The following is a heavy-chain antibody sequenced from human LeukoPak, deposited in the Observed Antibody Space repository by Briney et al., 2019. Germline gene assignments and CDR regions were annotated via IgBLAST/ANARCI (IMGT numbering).Heavy chain of an antibody. Sequence: SETLSLTCTVSGGSISSSSYYWGWIRQPPGKGLEWIGSIYYSGSTYYNPSLKSRVTISVDTSNHQFSLNLSSVTAADTAVYYCASIIAAAAYFDYWGQGTLVTVSS. D-gene: IGHD6-13*01. J-gene: IGHJ4*02. CDR1: GGSISSSSYY. CDR2: IYYSGST. CDR3: ASIIAAAAYFDY. V-gene: IGHV4-39*01.